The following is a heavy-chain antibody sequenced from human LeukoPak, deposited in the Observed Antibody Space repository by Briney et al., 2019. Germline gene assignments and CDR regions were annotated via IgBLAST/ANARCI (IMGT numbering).Heavy chain of an antibody. CDR3: ARLHSSWSADYFDY. V-gene: IGHV4-39*01. CDR1: GGSIRSSSYN. D-gene: IGHD6-6*01. Sequence: PSETLSLTCAVSGGSIRSSSYNWGWLRQPPGTGLEWIGSIYYSGSTYYNPSLKSRVTISVDTSKNQFSLKLSSVTAADTAVYYCARLHSSWSADYFDYWGQGTLVTVSS. CDR2: IYYSGST. J-gene: IGHJ4*02.